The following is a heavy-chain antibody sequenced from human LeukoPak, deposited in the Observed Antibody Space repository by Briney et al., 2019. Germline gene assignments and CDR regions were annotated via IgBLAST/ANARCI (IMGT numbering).Heavy chain of an antibody. CDR1: GFSFEDYG. J-gene: IGHJ4*02. V-gene: IGHV3-9*01. Sequence: GGSLRLSCAASGFSFEDYGMSWVRQAPGKGVEWVSGITWNSDDMAYADSVKGRFTISRDNAKNCLYLQMNSLTVEDTALYYCTRVTSWRTGFDYWGQGTLVTVSS. CDR2: ITWNSDDM. CDR3: TRVTSWRTGFDY. D-gene: IGHD1-1*01.